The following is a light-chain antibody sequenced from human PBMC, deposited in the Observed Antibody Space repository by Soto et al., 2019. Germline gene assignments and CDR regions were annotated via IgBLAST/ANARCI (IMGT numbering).Light chain of an antibody. CDR1: QSISNY. Sequence: DIQMTQSPYSLSASIGDRVTITCRASQSISNYLKWYQQKPGKAPKILIYAASSLQSGVPSRFSGGGSGTDFTLTISGLQPEDFATYYCQQSFGAPPWTFGQGTEVEIK. J-gene: IGKJ1*01. CDR2: AAS. V-gene: IGKV1-39*01. CDR3: QQSFGAPPWT.